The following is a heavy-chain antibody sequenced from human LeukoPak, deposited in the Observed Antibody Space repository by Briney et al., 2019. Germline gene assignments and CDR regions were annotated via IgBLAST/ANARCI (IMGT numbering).Heavy chain of an antibody. D-gene: IGHD5-12*01. J-gene: IGHJ4*02. CDR1: GFTFSSYG. CDR3: AKDRSWASGYNHPGY. CDR2: IRYDGSNK. Sequence: GGSLRLSCAASGFTFSSYGMHWVRQAPGKGLEWVAFIRYDGSNKYYADSVKGRFTISRDNSKNTLYLQMISLRAEDTAVYYCAKDRSWASGYNHPGYWGQGTLVTVSS. V-gene: IGHV3-30*02.